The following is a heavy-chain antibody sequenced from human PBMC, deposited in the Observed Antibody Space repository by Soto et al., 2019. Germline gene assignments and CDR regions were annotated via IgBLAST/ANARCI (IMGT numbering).Heavy chain of an antibody. CDR1: GFTFSDYG. J-gene: IGHJ4*02. D-gene: IGHD1-26*01. CDR2: ISNDGTNK. V-gene: IGHV3-30*18. CDR3: AKDKEWELFLPHLDN. Sequence: QVQLVESGGGVVQPGRSLRLSCVASGFTFSDYGMHWVRQAPGRGLEWVAVISNDGTNKHYADSVKGRFTLSRDNSQNTLYLQMNSLRAEDTAVYYCAKDKEWELFLPHLDNWGQGTLVTVSS.